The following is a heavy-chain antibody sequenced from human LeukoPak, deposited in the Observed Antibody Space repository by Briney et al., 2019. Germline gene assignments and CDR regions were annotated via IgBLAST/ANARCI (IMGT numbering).Heavy chain of an antibody. D-gene: IGHD1-26*01. Sequence: GGSLRLSWAASGFSVSTNWMHWVRQAPGKGLVWVSRINSDGSNTNYADSVRGRFTISRDNAKNTVYLQMNSLRAEDTAVYYCARGSGNYGDFDYWGQGTLVTVSS. CDR2: INSDGSNT. J-gene: IGHJ4*02. CDR3: ARGSGNYGDFDY. CDR1: GFSVSTNW. V-gene: IGHV3-74*01.